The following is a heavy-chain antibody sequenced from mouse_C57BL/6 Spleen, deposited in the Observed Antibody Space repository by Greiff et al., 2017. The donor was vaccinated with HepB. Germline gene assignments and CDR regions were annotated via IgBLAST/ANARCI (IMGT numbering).Heavy chain of an antibody. J-gene: IGHJ4*01. Sequence: EVKLMESGGGLVKPGGSLKLSCAASGFTFSDYGMHWVRQAPEKGLEWVAYISSGSSTIYYADTVKGRFTISRDNAKNTLFLQMTSLRSEDTAMYYCARKYGNLYAMDYWGQGTSVTVSS. CDR2: ISSGSSTI. CDR3: ARKYGNLYAMDY. D-gene: IGHD2-1*01. CDR1: GFTFSDYG. V-gene: IGHV5-17*01.